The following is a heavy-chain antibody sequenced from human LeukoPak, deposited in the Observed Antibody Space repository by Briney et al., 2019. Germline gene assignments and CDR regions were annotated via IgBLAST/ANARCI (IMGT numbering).Heavy chain of an antibody. J-gene: IGHJ5*02. CDR3: AREPGFDSSGYLNWFDP. CDR1: GGSISSYY. Sequence: SETLSLTCTVSGGSISSYYWSWLRQPPGKGLEWIARISYSGSTKYNPSLKSRVTISVDTSKNQLSLKLSSVTAADTAVYYCAREPGFDSSGYLNWFDPWGQGTLVTVSS. D-gene: IGHD3-22*01. CDR2: ISYSGST. V-gene: IGHV4-59*01.